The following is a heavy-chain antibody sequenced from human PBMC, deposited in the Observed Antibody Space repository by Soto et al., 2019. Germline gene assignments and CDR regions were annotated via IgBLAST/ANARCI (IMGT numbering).Heavy chain of an antibody. CDR1: GGTFSSYA. CDR2: IIPIFGTA. Sequence: ASVKVSCKASGGTFSSYAISWARQAPGQGLEWMGGIIPIFGTANYAQKFQGRVTITADESTSTAYMELSSLRSEDTAVYYCGMSGDSSGYYPFYFDYWGQGTLVTVSS. V-gene: IGHV1-69*13. J-gene: IGHJ4*02. CDR3: GMSGDSSGYYPFYFDY. D-gene: IGHD3-22*01.